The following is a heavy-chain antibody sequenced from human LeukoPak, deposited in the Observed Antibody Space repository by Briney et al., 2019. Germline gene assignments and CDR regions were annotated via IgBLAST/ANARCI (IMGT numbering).Heavy chain of an antibody. J-gene: IGHJ4*02. D-gene: IGHD2-2*01. Sequence: TGGSLRLSCAASGNYWMHWVRQAPGKGLVWVSHINSDGSWTSYADSVKGRFTISKDNAKNTVYLQMNNLRAGDTAVYYCVSFYETYWGRGTLVTVSS. V-gene: IGHV3-74*01. CDR2: INSDGSWT. CDR3: VSFYETY. CDR1: GNYW.